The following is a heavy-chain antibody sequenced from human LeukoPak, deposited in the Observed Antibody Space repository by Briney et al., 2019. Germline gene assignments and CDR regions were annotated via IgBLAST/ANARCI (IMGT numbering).Heavy chain of an antibody. CDR1: GFTFSSYG. J-gene: IGHJ4*02. CDR2: ISYDGSNK. V-gene: IGHV3-30*03. CDR3: AAPYGDFGELFDY. D-gene: IGHD3-10*01. Sequence: PGGSLRLSCAASGFTFSSYGMHWVRQAPGKGLEWVAVISYDGSNKYYADSVKGRFTISRDNSKNSLYLQMNSLRAEDTAVYYCAAPYGDFGELFDYWGQGTLVTVSS.